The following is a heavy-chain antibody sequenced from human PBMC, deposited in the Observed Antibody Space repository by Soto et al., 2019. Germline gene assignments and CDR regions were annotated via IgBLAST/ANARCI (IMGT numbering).Heavy chain of an antibody. CDR3: SSVGQLVGGVEHGDHYYYYMDV. D-gene: IGHD6-6*01. V-gene: IGHV4-34*01. Sequence: ASETLSLTCAVYGGSFSGYYWSWIRQPPGKGLEWIGEINHSGSTNYNPSLKSRVTISVDTSKNQFSLKLSSVTAADTAVYYCSSVGQLVGGVEHGDHYYYYMDVWGKGTTVTVSS. CDR2: INHSGST. CDR1: GGSFSGYY. J-gene: IGHJ6*03.